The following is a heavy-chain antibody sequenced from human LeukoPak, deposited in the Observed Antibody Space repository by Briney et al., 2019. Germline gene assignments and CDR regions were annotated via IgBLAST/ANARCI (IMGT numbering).Heavy chain of an antibody. D-gene: IGHD3-22*01. CDR3: ASALIYDSSGYYFDY. CDR2: INPNSGGT. J-gene: IGHJ4*02. Sequence: ASVKVSCKASGYTFTVYFMHWVRQAPGQGLEWMGWINPNSGGTNYAQKFQGRVTMTRDTSISTAYMELSRLRSDDTAVYYCASALIYDSSGYYFDYWGQGTLVTVSS. CDR1: GYTFTVYF. V-gene: IGHV1-2*02.